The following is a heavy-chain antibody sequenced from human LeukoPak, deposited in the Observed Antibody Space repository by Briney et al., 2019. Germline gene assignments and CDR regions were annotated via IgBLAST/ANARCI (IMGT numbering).Heavy chain of an antibody. CDR3: ARRLTQYDCFDP. V-gene: IGHV6-1*01. CDR2: TYYRSTWYN. Sequence: SQTLSLTCAISGDSVSSNSVTWNWIRQSPSRGLEWLGRTYYRSTWYNDYAVSVRGRTTVNPDTSKNQFSLHLNSVTPEDTAVYYCARRLTQYDCFDPWGQGILVTVSS. CDR1: GDSVSSNSVT. J-gene: IGHJ5*02. D-gene: IGHD2-2*01.